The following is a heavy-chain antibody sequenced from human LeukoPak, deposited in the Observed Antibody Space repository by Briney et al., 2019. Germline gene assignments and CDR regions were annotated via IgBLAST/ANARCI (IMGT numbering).Heavy chain of an antibody. CDR3: ARDPYSSSWFRFDY. V-gene: IGHV3-30-3*01. CDR2: ISYDGSNK. D-gene: IGHD6-13*01. Sequence: PGGSLRLSCAASGFTFSSYAMHWVRQAPGEGLEWVAVISYDGSNKYYADSVKGRFTISRDNSKNTLYLQMNSLRAEDTAVYYCARDPYSSSWFRFDYWRQGTLVTVSS. CDR1: GFTFSSYA. J-gene: IGHJ4*02.